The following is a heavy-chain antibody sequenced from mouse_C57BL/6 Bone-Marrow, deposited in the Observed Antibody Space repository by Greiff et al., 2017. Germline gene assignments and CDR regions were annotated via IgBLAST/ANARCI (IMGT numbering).Heavy chain of an antibody. V-gene: IGHV5-4*01. J-gene: IGHJ1*03. CDR3: ARLTTPVLDV. CDR2: ISDGGSYT. D-gene: IGHD1-1*01. CDR1: GFTFSSYA. Sequence: VQLKESGGGLVKPGGSLKLSCAASGFTFSSYAMSWVRQTPEKRLEWVATISDGGSYTYYPDNVKGRFTISRDNAKNNLYLQMSHLKSEDTAMYYCARLTTPVLDVWGTGTTVTVSS.